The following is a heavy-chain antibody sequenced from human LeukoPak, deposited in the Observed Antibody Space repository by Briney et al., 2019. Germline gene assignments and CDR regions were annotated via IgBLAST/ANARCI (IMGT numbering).Heavy chain of an antibody. V-gene: IGHV3-23*01. CDR1: GFTFNNYA. CDR3: AKEIGTSTVTTVGS. Sequence: GGSLRLSCAASGFTFNNYAMNWVRQAPGKGLQWVSEISSIGVSTFYADSVKGRFTISRDNSKNTLYLQMNSLRVEDTALYYCAKEIGTSTVTTVGSWGQGTLVTVSS. J-gene: IGHJ5*02. D-gene: IGHD4-23*01. CDR2: ISSIGVST.